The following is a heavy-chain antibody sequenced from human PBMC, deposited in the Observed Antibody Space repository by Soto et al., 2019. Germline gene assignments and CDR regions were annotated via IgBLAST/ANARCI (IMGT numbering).Heavy chain of an antibody. Sequence: LTLTCAVYGGSFSGYYWSWIRQPPGKGLEWIGEINHSGSTNYNPSLKSRVTISVDTSKNQFSLKLSSVTAADTAVYYCAIGIYDTDYYYGMDVWGQGTTVTVSS. J-gene: IGHJ6*02. CDR1: GGSFSGYY. D-gene: IGHD3-9*01. CDR3: AIGIYDTDYYYGMDV. CDR2: INHSGST. V-gene: IGHV4-34*01.